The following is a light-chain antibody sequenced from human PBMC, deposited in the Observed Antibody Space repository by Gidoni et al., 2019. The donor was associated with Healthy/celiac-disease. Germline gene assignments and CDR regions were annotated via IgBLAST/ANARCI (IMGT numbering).Light chain of an antibody. V-gene: IGLV2-14*01. Sequence: QSALTQPASVSGSPGQSITISCTGTSSDVGGYNYVSWYQQHPGKAPRLMLYEVSNRPSGVSYRFSGSKSGNTASLTISGRQAEDEADYYCSSYTSSSTPVVFGGGTKLTVL. CDR3: SSYTSSSTPVV. CDR2: EVS. J-gene: IGLJ2*01. CDR1: SSDVGGYNY.